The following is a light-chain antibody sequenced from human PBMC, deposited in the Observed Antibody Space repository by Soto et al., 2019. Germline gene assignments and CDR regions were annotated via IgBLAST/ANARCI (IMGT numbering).Light chain of an antibody. V-gene: IGKV3-20*01. CDR1: QSVRSNS. Sequence: EIVLTQSPGTLSLSPGERAALSCRASQSVRSNSLAWYQQKPGQAPRLLIYGASSRATGIPDRFSGSGSGTDFTLTISGLEPEYFAVYYCQQYAGSPGFTFGPGTKVDIK. J-gene: IGKJ3*01. CDR2: GAS. CDR3: QQYAGSPGFT.